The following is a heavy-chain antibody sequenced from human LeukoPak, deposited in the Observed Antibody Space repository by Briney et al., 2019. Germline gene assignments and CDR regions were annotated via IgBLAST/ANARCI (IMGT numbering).Heavy chain of an antibody. CDR3: ARGVRDGYNLGSDY. J-gene: IGHJ4*02. CDR2: FYYNGFP. CDR1: GRPNSSSDYL. Sequence: SSETLSLTCTVSGRPNSSSDYLWAWVRQPPGEGLEWIGDFYYNGFPSYDPSLKSRFTISVDTSTNQFSLNLTSVTAADTAVYYCARGVRDGYNLGSDYWGQGTLVTVSS. D-gene: IGHD5-24*01. V-gene: IGHV4-39*01.